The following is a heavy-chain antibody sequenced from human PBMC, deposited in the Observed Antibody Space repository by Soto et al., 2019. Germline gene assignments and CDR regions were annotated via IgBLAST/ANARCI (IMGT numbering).Heavy chain of an antibody. V-gene: IGHV3-30*18. CDR3: AKDLWGGYDPKDYYYYGMDV. D-gene: IGHD5-12*01. Sequence: PGGSLRLSCAASGFTFSSYGMHWVRQAPGKGLEWVAVISYDGSNKYYADSVKGRFTISRDNSKNTLYLQMNSLRAEGTAVYYCAKDLWGGYDPKDYYYYGMDVWGQGTTVTVSS. J-gene: IGHJ6*02. CDR2: ISYDGSNK. CDR1: GFTFSSYG.